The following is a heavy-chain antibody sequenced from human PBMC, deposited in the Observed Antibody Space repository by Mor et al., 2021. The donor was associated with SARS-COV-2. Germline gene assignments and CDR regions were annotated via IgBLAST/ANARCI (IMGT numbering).Heavy chain of an antibody. V-gene: IGHV3-66*01. Sequence: DSVKGRFTLSRENSKNTLYLQMNSLRTEDTAVYYCARASYSSSWASYYFYGMDVWGQGTTVTVSS. J-gene: IGHJ6*02. D-gene: IGHD6-13*01. CDR3: ARASYSSSWASYYFYGMDV.